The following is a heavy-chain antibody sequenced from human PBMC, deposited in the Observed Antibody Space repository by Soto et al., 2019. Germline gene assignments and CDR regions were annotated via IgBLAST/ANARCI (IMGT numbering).Heavy chain of an antibody. V-gene: IGHV1-18*01. CDR2: ISAYNGNT. J-gene: IGHJ4*02. CDR3: ARSIAAAVDLDY. CDR1: GYTFSSYG. Sequence: QVQLVQSGAEVKKPGASVKVSCKASGYTFSSYGISWVRQAPGQGLEWMGWISAYNGNTNYAQKLQGRVTMTTDTATSTAYMDVRSLRSDDTAVYYCARSIAAAVDLDYWGQGTLVTVSS. D-gene: IGHD6-13*01.